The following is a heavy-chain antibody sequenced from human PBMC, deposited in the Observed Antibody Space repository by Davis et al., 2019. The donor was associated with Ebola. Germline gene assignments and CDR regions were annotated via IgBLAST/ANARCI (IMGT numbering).Heavy chain of an antibody. CDR3: ARDRQLPDYYYYGIDV. V-gene: IGHV1-2*04. CDR1: GYTFTGYY. CDR2: INPNSGGT. D-gene: IGHD5-18*01. Sequence: ASVKVSCKASGYTFTGYYMHWVRQAPGQGLEWMGWINPNSGGTNYAQKFQGWVTMTRDTSISTAYMELSRLRSDDTAVYYCARDRQLPDYYYYGIDVWGQGTTVTVSS. J-gene: IGHJ6*02.